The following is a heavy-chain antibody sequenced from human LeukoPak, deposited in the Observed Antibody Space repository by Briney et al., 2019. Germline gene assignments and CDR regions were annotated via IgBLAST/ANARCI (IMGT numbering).Heavy chain of an antibody. CDR3: ARGRQDVTMIVVVMTAVSYYLDV. Sequence: SETLSLTCAVYGGSFSGYYWTWIRQTPEKGLEWIGEMNPSGSTSYNPSLKSRVTISVDTSKNQFSLKLSSVTAAGTAVYYRARGRQDVTMIVVVMTAVSYYLDVWGKGTTVTVS. CDR2: MNPSGST. V-gene: IGHV4-34*01. CDR1: GGSFSGYY. D-gene: IGHD3-22*01. J-gene: IGHJ6*03.